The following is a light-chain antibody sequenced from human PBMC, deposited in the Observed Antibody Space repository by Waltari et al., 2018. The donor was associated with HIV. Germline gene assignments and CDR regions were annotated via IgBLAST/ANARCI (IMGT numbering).Light chain of an antibody. CDR1: SSNIGSKY. CDR3: AAWDDSLL. Sequence: QSVLTQPPSASGTPGQRVTISCSGSSSNIGSKYVYWYQQLPGTAPKLLIHRNNQRPSGVPDRFSGSKSGTSASLAISGLRSEDEADYYCAAWDDSLLFGGGTKLTVL. J-gene: IGLJ2*01. CDR2: RNN. V-gene: IGLV1-47*01.